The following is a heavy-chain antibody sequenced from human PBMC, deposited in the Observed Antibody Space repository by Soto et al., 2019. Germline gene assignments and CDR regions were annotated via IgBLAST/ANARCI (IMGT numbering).Heavy chain of an antibody. CDR3: ARAPSVYDGPHFDY. J-gene: IGHJ4*02. D-gene: IGHD5-12*01. V-gene: IGHV4-4*02. Sequence: SETLSLTCAVSGGSISSSNWWSWVRQPPGKGLEWIGEIYHSGSTNYNPSLKSRVTISVDKSKNQFSLKLSSVTAADTAVYYCARAPSVYDGPHFDYWGQGTLVTVSS. CDR2: IYHSGST. CDR1: GGSISSSNW.